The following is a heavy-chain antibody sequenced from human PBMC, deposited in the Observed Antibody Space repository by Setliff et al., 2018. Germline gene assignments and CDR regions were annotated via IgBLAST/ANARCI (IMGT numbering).Heavy chain of an antibody. CDR2: LYHSGTT. D-gene: IGHD2-21*02. CDR3: ARVPPRDQAFDY. V-gene: IGHV4-38-2*01. CDR1: GFSITSGYY. Sequence: SETLSLTCAVSGFSITSGYYWGWIRQAPGKGLEWIGSLYHSGTTYYNPSLKRRVTISLDTSKNHFSLKLSSVTAADTAVYYCARVPPRDQAFDYWGQGTLVTVSS. J-gene: IGHJ4*02.